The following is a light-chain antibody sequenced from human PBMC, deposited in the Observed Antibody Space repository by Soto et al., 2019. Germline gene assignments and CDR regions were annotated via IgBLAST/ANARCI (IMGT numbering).Light chain of an antibody. CDR3: HQYGVSPKT. V-gene: IGKV3-20*01. J-gene: IGKJ1*01. CDR1: QSISANY. Sequence: EIVLTQSPGTLSLSPGERATLSCGASQSISANYLAWYQQKPGQAPRLLIYGVSIRATGIPDRFAGSGSGPDFTLTISRLEPEDFAVYYCHQYGVSPKTFGQGTKVDIK. CDR2: GVS.